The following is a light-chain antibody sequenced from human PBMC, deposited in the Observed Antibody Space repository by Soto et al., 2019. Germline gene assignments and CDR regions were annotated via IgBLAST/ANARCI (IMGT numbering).Light chain of an antibody. V-gene: IGKV1-27*01. CDR2: GAS. Sequence: DIQMTQSPSSLSASVGDRVTITCRASQGISNYLAWYQQKPGKVPKLLIYGASTLQSGVPSRFSGSGSGTDFTLTISSLQQEDVATYYCQKYNTGTFGPGTKVEIK. CDR1: QGISNY. CDR3: QKYNTGT. J-gene: IGKJ1*01.